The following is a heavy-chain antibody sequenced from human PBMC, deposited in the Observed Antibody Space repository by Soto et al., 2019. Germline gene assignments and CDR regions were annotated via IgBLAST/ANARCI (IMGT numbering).Heavy chain of an antibody. CDR2: IYYSGST. Sequence: SETLSLTCTVSGGSINSYYWSWIRQPPGKGLEWIGYIYYSGSTNYNPSLKSRVTISVDTSKNQFSLKLSSVTAADTAVYYCARAYDSSGYYPNWFDPWGQGTLVTVSS. D-gene: IGHD3-22*01. CDR1: GGSINSYY. CDR3: ARAYDSSGYYPNWFDP. J-gene: IGHJ5*02. V-gene: IGHV4-59*01.